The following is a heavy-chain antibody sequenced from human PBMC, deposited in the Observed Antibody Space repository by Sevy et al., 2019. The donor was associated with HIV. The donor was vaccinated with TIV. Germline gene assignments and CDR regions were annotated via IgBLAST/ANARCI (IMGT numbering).Heavy chain of an antibody. CDR3: ARDRGSSSWPFDY. CDR2: TYYRSKWYN. D-gene: IGHD6-13*01. V-gene: IGHV6-1*01. CDR1: GDSVSSNSAV. J-gene: IGHJ4*02. Sequence: SQTLSLTCAISGDSVSSNSAVWNWIRQSPSRGLEWLGRTYYRSKWYNDYVESVKSRITINPDTSKNQFSLQLNSVTPEDTAVYYCARDRGSSSWPFDYWGQGTLVTVSS.